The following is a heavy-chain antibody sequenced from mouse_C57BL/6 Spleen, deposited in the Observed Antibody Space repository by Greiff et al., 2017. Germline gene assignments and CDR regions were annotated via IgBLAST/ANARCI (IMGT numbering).Heavy chain of an antibody. D-gene: IGHD2-4*01. CDR2: IYPGSGST. CDR1: GYTFTSYW. Sequence: QVQLQQSGAELVKPGASVKMSCKASGYTFTSYWITWVKQRPGQGLEWIGDIYPGSGSTNYNEKFKSKATLTVDTSSSTAYMQLSSLTSEDSAVYYCARGDYYDYDGYAMDYWGQGTSVTVSS. V-gene: IGHV1-55*01. J-gene: IGHJ4*01. CDR3: ARGDYYDYDGYAMDY.